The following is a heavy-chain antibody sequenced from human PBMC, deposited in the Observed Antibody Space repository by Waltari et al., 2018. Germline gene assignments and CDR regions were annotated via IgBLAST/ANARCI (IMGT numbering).Heavy chain of an antibody. D-gene: IGHD4-4*01. CDR1: GYTFNDSD. J-gene: IGHJ5*02. V-gene: IGHV1-69-2*01. CDR2: VDPADSET. CDR3: ATVLTTVPTYWFDP. Sequence: EVQLVQSGAEVKQPGATVNISCKASGYTFNDSDIHWVQQAPGKGLEWMGRVDPADSETIYAEKFQGRVTITADTSTDTAYMELSSLRSEDTAVYYCATVLTTVPTYWFDPWGQGTLVTVSS.